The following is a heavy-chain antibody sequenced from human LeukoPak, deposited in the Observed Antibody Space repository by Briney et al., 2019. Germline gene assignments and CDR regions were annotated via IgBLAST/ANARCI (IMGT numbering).Heavy chain of an antibody. J-gene: IGHJ6*02. D-gene: IGHD2-2*01. CDR3: ARARCSSTSCYVWAYYGMDV. Sequence: ASVKVSCKASGGTFSSYAISWVRQAPGQGLEWMGGIIPIFGTANYAQKFQGRVTITADESTSTAYMELSSLRSEDTAVYYCARARCSSTSCYVWAYYGMDVWGQGTTDTVSS. CDR1: GGTFSSYA. CDR2: IIPIFGTA. V-gene: IGHV1-69*13.